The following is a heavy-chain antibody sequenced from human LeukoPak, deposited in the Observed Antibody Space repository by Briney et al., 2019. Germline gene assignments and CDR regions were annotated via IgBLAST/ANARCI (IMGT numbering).Heavy chain of an antibody. Sequence: SGTLSLTCAVYGGSFSGYYWSWIRQPPGKGLEWIGEINHSGSTNYNPSLKSRVTISVDTSKNQFSLKLSSVTAADTAVYYCARTRYDYIWGSYRYTDQSPWVDNWFDPWGQGTLVTVSS. CDR1: GGSFSGYY. CDR3: ARTRYDYIWGSYRYTDQSPWVDNWFDP. V-gene: IGHV4-34*01. D-gene: IGHD3-16*02. CDR2: INHSGST. J-gene: IGHJ5*02.